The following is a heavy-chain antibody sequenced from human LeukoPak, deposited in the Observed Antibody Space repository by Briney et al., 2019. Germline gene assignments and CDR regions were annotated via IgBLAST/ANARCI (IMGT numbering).Heavy chain of an antibody. J-gene: IGHJ4*01. Sequence: SETLSLTCAVYGGSFSGYYWSWIRQPPGKGLEWIGEVNHSGSTNYNPSLKSRVTISVDTSRNQFSLKLSSVTAADTALYYCASDKGYSNNYFDYWGQGTLVTVSS. CDR2: VNHSGST. CDR3: ASDKGYSNNYFDY. D-gene: IGHD6-13*01. CDR1: GGSFSGYY. V-gene: IGHV4-34*01.